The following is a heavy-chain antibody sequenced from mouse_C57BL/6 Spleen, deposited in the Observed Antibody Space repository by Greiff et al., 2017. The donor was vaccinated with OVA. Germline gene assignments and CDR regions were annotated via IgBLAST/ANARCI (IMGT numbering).Heavy chain of an antibody. CDR3: VRHDDGPNYYAMDY. CDR1: GFSFNTYA. V-gene: IGHV10-1*01. D-gene: IGHD2-3*01. J-gene: IGHJ4*01. Sequence: EVQRVESGGGLVQPKGSLKLSCAASGFSFNTYAMNWVRQAPGKGLEWVARIRSKSNNYATYYAVSVKDRFTISRDDSDNMLYLQKNNMKTEDTAVYDGVRHDDGPNYYAMDYWGQGTSVTVSS. CDR2: IRSKSNNYAT.